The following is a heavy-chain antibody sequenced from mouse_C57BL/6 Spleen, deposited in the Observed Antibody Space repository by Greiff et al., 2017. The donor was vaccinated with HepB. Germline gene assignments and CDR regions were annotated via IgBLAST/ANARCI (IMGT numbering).Heavy chain of an antibody. Sequence: VQLQQPGAELVKPGASVQLSCTASGYTFTSYWMPWVKQRPGRGLEWIGRIDPNSGGTKYHEKFKSKATLTVDKPSSTAYMQRSSLTSEDSAVYYCARSDYDGDYDAMDYWGKGTTVTVSS. CDR1: GYTFTSYW. D-gene: IGHD2-4*01. CDR3: ARSDYDGDYDAMDY. J-gene: IGHJ4*01. V-gene: IGHV1-72*01. CDR2: IDPNSGGT.